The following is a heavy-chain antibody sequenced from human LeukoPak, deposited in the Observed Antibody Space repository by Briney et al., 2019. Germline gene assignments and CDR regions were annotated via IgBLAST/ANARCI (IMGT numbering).Heavy chain of an antibody. CDR2: LSNSGTT. J-gene: IGHJ4*02. V-gene: IGHV4-4*07. CDR1: GGSISSNS. D-gene: IGHD3-22*01. CDR3: ARARNFSGYYLGSFDS. Sequence: PSETLSLTCTVSGGSISSNSWSWIRQTAGKGLEWIGRLSNSGTTDYNVSLKSRVTVSADTSKNQFSLQLRFVTAADTAVYYCARARNFSGYYLGSFDSWGQGTLVSVSS.